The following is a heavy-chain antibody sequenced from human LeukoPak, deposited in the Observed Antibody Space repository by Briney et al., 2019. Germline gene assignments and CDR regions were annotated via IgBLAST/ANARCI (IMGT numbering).Heavy chain of an antibody. J-gene: IGHJ4*02. CDR2: IYYSGST. D-gene: IGHD2-15*01. Sequence: SETLSLTCTVSGDSISGGGYYWSWIRQHPGKGLEWIGYIYYSGSTYYNPSLRSRVIISVDTSRNQFSLELSSVSAADTAVYYCARGYCSDGSCYFDYWGQGTLVTVSS. CDR3: ARGYCSDGSCYFDY. CDR1: GDSISGGGYY. V-gene: IGHV4-31*03.